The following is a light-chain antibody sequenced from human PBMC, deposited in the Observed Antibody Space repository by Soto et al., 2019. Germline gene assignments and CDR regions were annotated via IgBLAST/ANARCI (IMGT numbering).Light chain of an antibody. CDR2: STN. CDR1: SSSVSTSYY. Sequence: QTVVTQEPSCSVSPGGTVTLTCGLSSSSVSTSYYPSWYQQTPGQAPRTLIDSTNTRSSGVPDSFSGSILGNKAALTITGAQADDESDYYCVLYSGGGIWVFGGGTKLTV. CDR3: VLYSGGGIWV. J-gene: IGLJ2*01. V-gene: IGLV8-61*01.